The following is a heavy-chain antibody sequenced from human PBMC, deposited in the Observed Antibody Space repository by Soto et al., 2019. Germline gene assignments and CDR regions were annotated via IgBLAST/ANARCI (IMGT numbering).Heavy chain of an antibody. V-gene: IGHV3-23*01. D-gene: IGHD1-26*01. CDR1: GFTFSSYA. Sequence: EVQLLESGGGLVQPGGSLRLSCAASGFTFSSYAMRWVLQAPGKGLEWVSAISGSGGSTYYADSVKGPFTISRDNSKNPLYLQMNSLRAEDTAVYYCARRGSGSYYDYWGQGTLVTVSS. J-gene: IGHJ4*02. CDR2: ISGSGGST. CDR3: ARRGSGSYYDY.